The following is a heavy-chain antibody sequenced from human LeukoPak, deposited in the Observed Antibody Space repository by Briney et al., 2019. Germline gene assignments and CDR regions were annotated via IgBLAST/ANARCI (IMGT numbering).Heavy chain of an antibody. CDR3: ARDCSSTSCERFDY. CDR2: ISAYNGNT. Sequence: ASVNVSCKASGYTFTSYDINWVRQATGQGLEWMGWISAYNGNTNYAQKLQGRVTMTTDTSTSAAYMELRSLRSDDTAVYYCARDCSSTSCERFDYWGQGTLVTVSS. V-gene: IGHV1-18*01. CDR1: GYTFTSYD. D-gene: IGHD2-2*01. J-gene: IGHJ4*02.